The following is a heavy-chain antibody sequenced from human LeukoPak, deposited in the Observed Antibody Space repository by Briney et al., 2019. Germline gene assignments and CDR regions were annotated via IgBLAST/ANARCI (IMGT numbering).Heavy chain of an antibody. J-gene: IGHJ4*02. D-gene: IGHD5-18*01. CDR3: ARVSVGGYSYGPY. V-gene: IGHV3-53*01. Sequence: GGSLRLSCAASGFTVSSNYMSWVRQAPGKGLEWVSVIYSGGSTYYADSVKGRFTISRDNSKNTLYLQMNSLRAEDTAVYYCARVSVGGYSYGPYWGQGTLVTVSS. CDR1: GFTVSSNY. CDR2: IYSGGST.